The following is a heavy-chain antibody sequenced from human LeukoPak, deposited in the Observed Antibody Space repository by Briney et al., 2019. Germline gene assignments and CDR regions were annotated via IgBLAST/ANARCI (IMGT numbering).Heavy chain of an antibody. J-gene: IGHJ4*02. CDR1: GFTFSSYA. CDR2: ISDTGNT. D-gene: IGHD2-15*01. V-gene: IGHV3-23*01. Sequence: GGALRLSCAASGFTFSSYAMSWGRQAPGKGLEWVSAISDTGNTYHAESVKCRVTISRDSSKNTLFLQINRLRSEAATGQYCTNAPVTTCRGAFCYPFHHWGLETLVTVSP. CDR3: TNAPVTTCRGAFCYPFHH.